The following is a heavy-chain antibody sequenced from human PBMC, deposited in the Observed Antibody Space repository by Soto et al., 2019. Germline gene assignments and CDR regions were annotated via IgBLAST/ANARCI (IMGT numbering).Heavy chain of an antibody. J-gene: IGHJ4*02. D-gene: IGHD3-10*02. Sequence: ASVTVSCKASGGTFSSYAISWVRQAPGQGLEWMGGIIPIFGTANYAQKYQGRVTITADESTSTAYMELSSLRSEDTAVYYCARDQMFSPVYFDYWGQGTLVTVSS. CDR2: IIPIFGTA. V-gene: IGHV1-69*01. CDR1: GGTFSSYA. CDR3: ARDQMFSPVYFDY.